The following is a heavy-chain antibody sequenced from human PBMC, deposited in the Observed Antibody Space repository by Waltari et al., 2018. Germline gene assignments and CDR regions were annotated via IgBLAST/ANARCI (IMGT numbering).Heavy chain of an antibody. V-gene: IGHV1-69*10. J-gene: IGHJ4*02. CDR2: IIPLLSIE. CDR1: GVTFSSYT. Sequence: QVPLVQSGAEVTKPGSSVKVSCKASGVTFSSYTITWVRQAPGQGLEWMEGIIPLLSIENYAQKFQGRVTITADTSTSTAYLELSSLRSEDTALYYCAIGYYFDDSGYYYDLEFWGQGTLVTVSA. D-gene: IGHD3-22*01. CDR3: AIGYYFDDSGYYYDLEF.